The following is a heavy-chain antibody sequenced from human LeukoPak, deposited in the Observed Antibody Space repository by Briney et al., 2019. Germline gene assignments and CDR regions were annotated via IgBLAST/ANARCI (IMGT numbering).Heavy chain of an antibody. V-gene: IGHV1-69*01. CDR3: AKDRAVVIPTAIDY. CDR1: GGTFSSYA. Sequence: AASVKVSCKASGGTFSSYAISWVRQAPGQGLEWMGGIIPIFGTANYAQKFQGRVTITADESTSTAYMELSSLRSEGTAVYYCAKDRAVVIPTAIDYWGQGTLVTVSS. J-gene: IGHJ4*02. CDR2: IIPIFGTA. D-gene: IGHD2-2*01.